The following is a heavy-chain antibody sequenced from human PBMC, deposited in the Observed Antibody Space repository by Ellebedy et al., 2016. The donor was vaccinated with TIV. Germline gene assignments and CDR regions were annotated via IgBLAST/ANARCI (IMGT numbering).Heavy chain of an antibody. CDR1: GFTFSSYS. CDR2: ISSSSWTI. V-gene: IGHV3-48*04. D-gene: IGHD7-27*01. J-gene: IGHJ3*02. Sequence: GGSLRLSXAASGFTFSSYSMNWIRQAPGKGLEWVSYISSSSWTIYYADSVKGRFTISRDNAKNSLYLQMNSLRAEDTAVYYCARDGDTFANNAFDIWGQGTMVTVSS. CDR3: ARDGDTFANNAFDI.